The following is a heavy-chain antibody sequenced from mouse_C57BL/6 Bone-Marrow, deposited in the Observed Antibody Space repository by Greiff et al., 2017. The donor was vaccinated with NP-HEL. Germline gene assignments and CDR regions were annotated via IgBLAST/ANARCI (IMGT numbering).Heavy chain of an antibody. Sequence: EVHLVESEGGLVQPGSSMKLSCTASGFTFSDYYMAWVRQVPEKGLEWVANINYDGSSTYYLDSLKSRFIISRDNAKNILYLQMSSLKSEDTATYYCARDRGGGYYFWYFDVWGTGTTVTVSS. CDR3: ARDRGGGYYFWYFDV. D-gene: IGHD2-3*01. J-gene: IGHJ1*03. CDR1: GFTFSDYY. V-gene: IGHV5-16*01. CDR2: INYDGSST.